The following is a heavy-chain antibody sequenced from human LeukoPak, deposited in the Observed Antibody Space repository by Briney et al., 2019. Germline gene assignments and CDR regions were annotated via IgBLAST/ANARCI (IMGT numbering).Heavy chain of an antibody. CDR1: GYTFTGYY. Sequence: ASVKVSCKASGYTFTGYYMHWVRQATGQGLEWMGWMNPNSGNTGYAQKFQGRVTMTRNTSISTAYMELSSLRSEDTAVYYCARAVWFGESSNWFDPWGQGTLVTVSS. CDR3: ARAVWFGESSNWFDP. V-gene: IGHV1-8*02. CDR2: MNPNSGNT. J-gene: IGHJ5*02. D-gene: IGHD3-10*01.